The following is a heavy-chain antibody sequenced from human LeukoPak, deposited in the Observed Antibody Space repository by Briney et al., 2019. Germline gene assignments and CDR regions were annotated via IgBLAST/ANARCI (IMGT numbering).Heavy chain of an antibody. D-gene: IGHD6-19*01. J-gene: IGHJ4*02. CDR3: ASYSIAVAGTLDY. Sequence: SGTLSLTCAVSGGSISSSNWWSWVRQPPGKGLEWIGEIYHSGSTNYNPSLKSRVTISVDKSKNQFSLKLSSVTAADTAVYYCASYSIAVAGTLDYWGQGTLVTVSS. V-gene: IGHV4-4*02. CDR2: IYHSGST. CDR1: GGSISSSNW.